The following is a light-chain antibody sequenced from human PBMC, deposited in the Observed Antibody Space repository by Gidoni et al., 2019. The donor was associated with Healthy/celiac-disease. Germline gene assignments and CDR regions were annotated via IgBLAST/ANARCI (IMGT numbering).Light chain of an antibody. CDR2: AAS. V-gene: IGKV1-27*01. Sequence: EIQLNPSPSSLSASVGDRVTITCRASQGISNYLAWYQQKPGKVPKLLIYAASTLQSGVPSRFSGSGSGTDFTLTISSLQPEDVATYYCQKYNSAPQAFGQXTRLEIK. CDR1: QGISNY. CDR3: QKYNSAPQA. J-gene: IGKJ5*01.